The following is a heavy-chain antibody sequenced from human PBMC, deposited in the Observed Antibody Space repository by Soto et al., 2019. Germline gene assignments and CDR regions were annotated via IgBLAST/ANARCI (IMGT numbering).Heavy chain of an antibody. CDR2: INPILSMS. CDR3: ATSYGSGYRAFDY. J-gene: IGHJ4*02. D-gene: IGHD3-10*01. CDR1: GDPFAFYS. V-gene: IGHV1-69*02. Sequence: QVQLVQSGAEVKRPGSSVKVSCKASGDPFAFYSINRVRQAPGLGLEWMGRINPILSMSNYAQRFQGRVTMTADKPTSTTYMLLNSLRSEDTAIYYCATSYGSGYRAFDYWGQGALVTVSS.